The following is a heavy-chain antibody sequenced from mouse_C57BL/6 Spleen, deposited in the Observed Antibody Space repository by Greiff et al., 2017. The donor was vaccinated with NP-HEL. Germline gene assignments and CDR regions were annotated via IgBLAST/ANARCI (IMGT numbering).Heavy chain of an antibody. Sequence: QVQLQQSGAELARPGASVKLSCKASGYTFTSYGISWVKQRTGQGLEWIGEIYPRSGNTYYNEKFKGKATLTAGKSSSTAYMELRSLTSEDSAVYFCARDYDYDTWFADWGQGTLVTVSA. V-gene: IGHV1-81*01. CDR3: ARDYDYDTWFAD. CDR1: GYTFTSYG. D-gene: IGHD2-4*01. J-gene: IGHJ3*01. CDR2: IYPRSGNT.